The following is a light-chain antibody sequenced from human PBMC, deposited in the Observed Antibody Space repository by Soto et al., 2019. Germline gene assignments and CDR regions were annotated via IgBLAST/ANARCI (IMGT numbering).Light chain of an antibody. J-gene: IGLJ1*01. CDR2: EVS. V-gene: IGLV2-14*01. Sequence: QSVLTQPASVSGSPGQSITISCTGTSSDIGGYNYVSWYQQHPGKAPKVVIYEVSNRPLGVSNRFSASKSGNTASLIISGLQADDEADYFCSSYRSTTTFGVFGTGTKVPVL. CDR3: SSYRSTTTFGV. CDR1: SSDIGGYNY.